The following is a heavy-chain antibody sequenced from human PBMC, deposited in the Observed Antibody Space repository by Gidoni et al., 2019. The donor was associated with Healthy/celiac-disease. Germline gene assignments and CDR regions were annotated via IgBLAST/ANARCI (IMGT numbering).Heavy chain of an antibody. D-gene: IGHD4-17*01. CDR2: ISAYNGNI. CDR1: GYTFTSYG. CDR3: AREGDYGDYYYYYGMDV. Sequence: QLVQSGAEVKKPGASVKVSCKDSGYTFTSYGISWVRQAPGQGLEWMGWISAYNGNINYAQKLQGRVTMTTDTSTSTAYMELRSLRSDDTAVYYCAREGDYGDYYYYYGMDVWGQGTTVTVSS. V-gene: IGHV1-18*01. J-gene: IGHJ6*02.